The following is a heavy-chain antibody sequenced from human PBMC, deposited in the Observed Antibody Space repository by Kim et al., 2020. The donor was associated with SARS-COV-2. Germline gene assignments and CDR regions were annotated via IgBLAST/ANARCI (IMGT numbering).Heavy chain of an antibody. D-gene: IGHD2-21*01. Sequence: SETLSLTCAVYGGSFSGYYWSWIRQPPGKGLEWIGEINHSGSTNYNPSLKSRVTISVDTSKNQFSLKLSSVTAADTAVYYCARGPNQLGSLLFPFLFDYWGQGTLVTVSS. J-gene: IGHJ4*02. V-gene: IGHV4-34*01. CDR2: INHSGST. CDR3: ARGPNQLGSLLFPFLFDY. CDR1: GGSFSGYY.